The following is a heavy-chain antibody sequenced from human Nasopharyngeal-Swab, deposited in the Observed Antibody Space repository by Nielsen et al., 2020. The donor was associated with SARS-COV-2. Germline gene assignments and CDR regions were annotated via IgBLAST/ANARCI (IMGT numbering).Heavy chain of an antibody. D-gene: IGHD3-9*01. CDR2: IHSSGHA. CDR1: GGSITSDY. J-gene: IGHJ4*02. Sequence: SETLPLTCTVSGGSITSDYWSWIRQPPGRGLEWIGYIHSSGHAMYNPSLRSRATISIDTSKNHFSLTLSSVTAADTAVYYCARHPPLSGFDYWGQGTLVTVPS. V-gene: IGHV4-59*08. CDR3: ARHPPLSGFDY.